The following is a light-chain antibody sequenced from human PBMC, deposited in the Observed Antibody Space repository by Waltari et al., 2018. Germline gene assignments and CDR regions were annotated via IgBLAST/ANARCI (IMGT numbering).Light chain of an antibody. CDR3: GTWGSSLSGWV. Sequence: QSVLTQPPSVSAAPGQKVTISCSGSNSNIGNNYVSWYQQLPGTAPKLLIYDNNKVPSGIPDRFSGSKSGTSATRGITGLQTGDEADYYCGTWGSSLSGWVFGGGTKLTVL. V-gene: IGLV1-51*01. CDR1: NSNIGNNY. CDR2: DNN. J-gene: IGLJ3*02.